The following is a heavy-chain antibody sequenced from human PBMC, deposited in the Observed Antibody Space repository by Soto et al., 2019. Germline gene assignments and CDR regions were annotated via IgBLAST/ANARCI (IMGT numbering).Heavy chain of an antibody. CDR2: ISGSGGST. CDR1: GFTFSSYA. Sequence: GGSLRLSCAASGFTFSSYAMSWVRQAPGKGLEWVSAISGSGGSTYYADSVKGRFTISRDNSKNTLYLQMNSLRAEDTAVYYCAKGSVLMVYAIVDWFDPWGQGTLVTVSS. D-gene: IGHD2-8*01. CDR3: AKGSVLMVYAIVDWFDP. V-gene: IGHV3-23*01. J-gene: IGHJ5*02.